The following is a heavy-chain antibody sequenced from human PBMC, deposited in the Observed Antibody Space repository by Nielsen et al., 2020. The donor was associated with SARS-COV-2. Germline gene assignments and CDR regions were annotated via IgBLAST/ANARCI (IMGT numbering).Heavy chain of an antibody. D-gene: IGHD3-3*01. CDR3: AKDTRITIFGVVMGGANFDY. CDR1: GFTFSNYG. J-gene: IGHJ4*02. V-gene: IGHV3-30*18. Sequence: GESLKISCAASGFTFSNYGLHWVRQAPGKGLEWVAVISYDGVNKFYADSVKGRFTISRDNSKNTVYLQMNSLRAEDTAVYYCAKDTRITIFGVVMGGANFDYWGQGTLVTVSS. CDR2: ISYDGVNK.